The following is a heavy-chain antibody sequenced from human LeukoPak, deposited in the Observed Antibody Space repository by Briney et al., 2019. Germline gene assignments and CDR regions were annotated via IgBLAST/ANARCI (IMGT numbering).Heavy chain of an antibody. CDR3: ARGGCRGDCIPFEN. Sequence: ASVKVSCKASGYTFTCHYLHWVRQAPGQGLEWMGWIHPNSDGTSYAQKFQGRVTMTRDTSTSTAYMELTRLMSDDTAVYYCARGGCRGDCIPFENWGQGTLVTVSS. CDR2: IHPNSDGT. CDR1: GYTFTCHY. D-gene: IGHD2-21*02. J-gene: IGHJ4*02. V-gene: IGHV1-2*02.